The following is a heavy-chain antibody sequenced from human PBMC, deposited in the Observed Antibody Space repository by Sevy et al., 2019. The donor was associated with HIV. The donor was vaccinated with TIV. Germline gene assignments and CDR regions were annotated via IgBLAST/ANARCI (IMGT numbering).Heavy chain of an antibody. CDR1: GFIFSTYG. D-gene: IGHD6-13*01. V-gene: IGHV3-33*08. Sequence: GGSLRLSCGASGFIFSTYGMHWVRQAPGKGLEWVALIWYDGSSKYYADSVQGRFTISRDNSKNTLDLQMNSLRAEDTAGYYCVSGASIVAAGNFAYWGQGTLVTVSSGWTFCHCDYYSYYYMDVWGKGTTVTVSS. CDR3: VSGASIVAAGNFAYWGQGTLVTVSSGWTFCHCDYYSYYYMDV. CDR2: IWYDGSSK. J-gene: IGHJ6*03.